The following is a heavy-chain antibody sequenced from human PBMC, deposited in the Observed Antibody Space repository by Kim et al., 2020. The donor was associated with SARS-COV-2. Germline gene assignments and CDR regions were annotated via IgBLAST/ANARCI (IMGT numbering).Heavy chain of an antibody. J-gene: IGHJ4*02. Sequence: YAESVMGRFTVSRDNAKKLFFLQMNDLGVEDTALYYCARHHPSVGEPVLAYWGQGTLVTISS. D-gene: IGHD1-26*01. V-gene: IGHV3-11*06. CDR3: ARHHPSVGEPVLAY.